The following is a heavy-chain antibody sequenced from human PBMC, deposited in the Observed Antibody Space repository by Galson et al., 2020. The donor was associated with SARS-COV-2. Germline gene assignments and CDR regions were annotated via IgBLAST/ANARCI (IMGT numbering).Heavy chain of an antibody. CDR3: AREALSEITIFGVVIYRYFDY. Sequence: SETLSLTCTVSGGSISSYYWSWIRQPPGKGLEWIGYIYYSGSTNYNPSLKSRVTISVDTSKNQFSLKLSSVTAADTAVYYCAREALSEITIFGVVIYRYFDYWGQGTLVTVSS. V-gene: IGHV4-59*01. J-gene: IGHJ4*02. D-gene: IGHD3-3*01. CDR1: GGSISSYY. CDR2: IYYSGST.